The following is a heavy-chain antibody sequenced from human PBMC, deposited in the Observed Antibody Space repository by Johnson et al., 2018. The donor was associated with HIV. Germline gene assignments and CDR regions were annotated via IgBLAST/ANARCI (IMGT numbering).Heavy chain of an antibody. CDR1: GFTFSSYG. J-gene: IGHJ3*02. V-gene: IGHV3-30*02. D-gene: IGHD1-26*01. CDR3: AKDRRQSSWELLDDAFDI. CDR2: IRYDGSNK. Sequence: QMQLVESRGGVVQPGGSLRLSCAASGFTFSSYGMHWVRQAPGKGLEWVAFIRYDGSNKYYADSVKGRFTISRDNSKNTLYLQMNSLRAEDTAVYYCAKDRRQSSWELLDDAFDIWGQGTMVTVSS.